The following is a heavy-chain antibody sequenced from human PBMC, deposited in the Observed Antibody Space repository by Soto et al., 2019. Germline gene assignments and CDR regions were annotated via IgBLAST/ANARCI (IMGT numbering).Heavy chain of an antibody. D-gene: IGHD1-1*01. Sequence: PGESLKISCKVFVASFTNHWIGWVRQMPGKGLEWMGIIYPGDSDTRYNPSFQGRVTISADKSITTAYLQWSSLEASDTAMYYCARKVETATTFIAKRPSTLHTRRDVWGQGTTVTLSS. J-gene: IGHJ6*02. CDR2: IYPGDSDT. CDR3: ARKVETATTFIAKRPSTLHTRRDV. V-gene: IGHV5-51*01. CDR1: VASFTNHW.